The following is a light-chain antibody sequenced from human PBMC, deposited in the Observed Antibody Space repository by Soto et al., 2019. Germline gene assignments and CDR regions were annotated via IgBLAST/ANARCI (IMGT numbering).Light chain of an antibody. V-gene: IGKV1-5*01. CDR2: DAS. CDR1: QSISSW. J-gene: IGKJ4*01. Sequence: DIQMTQSPSTLSASVGDRVTITCRASQSISSWLAWYQQKPGKAPKLLIYDASSLESGVASRFSGSGTGTEFTLYISSLQPDDFATYYCQQYNSYSLTFGGGTKVEIK. CDR3: QQYNSYSLT.